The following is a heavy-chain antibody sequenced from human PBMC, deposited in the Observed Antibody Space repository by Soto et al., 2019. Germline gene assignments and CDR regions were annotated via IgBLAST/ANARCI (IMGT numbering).Heavy chain of an antibody. CDR3: ARDGEGPIAAAGHLGDY. Sequence: GGSLRLSCAASGFTFSSYAMHWVRQAPGKGLEWVAVISYDGSNKYYADSVKGRFTISRDNSKNTLYLQMNSLRAEDTAVYYCARDGEGPIAAAGHLGDYWGQGTLVTVSS. CDR2: ISYDGSNK. J-gene: IGHJ4*02. CDR1: GFTFSSYA. D-gene: IGHD6-13*01. V-gene: IGHV3-30-3*01.